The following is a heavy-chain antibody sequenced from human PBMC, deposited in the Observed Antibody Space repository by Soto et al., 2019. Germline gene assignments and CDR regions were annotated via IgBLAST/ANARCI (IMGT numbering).Heavy chain of an antibody. V-gene: IGHV4-30-4*02. CDR1: GGSISSGDYY. CDR2: IYYSGST. J-gene: IGHJ6*02. Sequence: SDTLSLTCTVSGGSISSGDYYWSWIRQPPGKGLEWIGYIYYSGSTYYNPSLKSRVTISVDTSKNQFSLKLSSVTAADTAVYYCANGRLLWFGEFNYYYYGMDVWGQGTTVTVSS. D-gene: IGHD3-10*01. CDR3: ANGRLLWFGEFNYYYYGMDV.